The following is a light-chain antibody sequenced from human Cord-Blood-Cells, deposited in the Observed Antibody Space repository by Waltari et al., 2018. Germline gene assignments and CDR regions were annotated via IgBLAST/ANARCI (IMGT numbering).Light chain of an antibody. CDR1: QSISSY. J-gene: IGKJ2*01. CDR3: QQSYSTPHT. V-gene: IGKV1-39*01. CDR2: AAS. Sequence: DIQMTQSPSSLSASVGDRVTITCRASQSISSYLNWDQQKPGKAPKLLIYAASSLQSGVPSRFSGSGSGTDFTLTISSLQPEDFATYYCQQSYSTPHTCGQGTKLEIK.